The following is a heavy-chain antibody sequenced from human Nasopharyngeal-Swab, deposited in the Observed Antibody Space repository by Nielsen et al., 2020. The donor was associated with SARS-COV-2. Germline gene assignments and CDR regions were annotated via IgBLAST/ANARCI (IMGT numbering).Heavy chain of an antibody. CDR2: MSVYNAHT. CDR1: GYSFRSYG. D-gene: IGHD2-2*01. V-gene: IGHV1-18*01. J-gene: IGHJ4*02. Sequence: ASVKVSCKASGYSFRSYGINWVRQAPGQGLEWMGWMSVYNAHTNYAQKLQGRVSMTTDTSTSTAYMELRSLRSDNTAVYYCARDIGGWIVVPSLSFDYWGQGTLVTVSP. CDR3: ARDIGGWIVVPSLSFDY.